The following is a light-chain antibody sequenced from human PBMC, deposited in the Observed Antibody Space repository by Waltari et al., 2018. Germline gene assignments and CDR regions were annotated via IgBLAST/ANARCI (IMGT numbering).Light chain of an antibody. CDR3: SSYTGRSTLLYV. J-gene: IGLJ1*01. CDR2: EVS. CDR1: RSTVGRCNY. Sequence: QSALTQPASVSGSPGQSITISCTGPRSTVGRCNYAAWYQQYPAKAPKLMISEVSNRPSGISNRFSGSKSGNTASLTISGLQAEDEAYYYCSSYTGRSTLLYVFGTGTKVTVL. V-gene: IGLV2-14*01.